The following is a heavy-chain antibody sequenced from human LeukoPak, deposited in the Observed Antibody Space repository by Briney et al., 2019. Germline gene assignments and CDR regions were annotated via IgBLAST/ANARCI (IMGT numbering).Heavy chain of an antibody. CDR1: GYTFTSYG. D-gene: IGHD3-22*01. J-gene: IGHJ3*02. CDR3: ARGSAYYDSSGHDAFDI. CDR2: ISAYNGNT. V-gene: IGHV1-18*01. Sequence: ASVNVSCKASGYTFTSYGISWVRQAPGQGLEWMGWISAYNGNTNYAQKLQGRVTMTTDTSTSTAYMELRSLRSDDTAVYYCARGSAYYDSSGHDAFDIWGQGTMVTVSS.